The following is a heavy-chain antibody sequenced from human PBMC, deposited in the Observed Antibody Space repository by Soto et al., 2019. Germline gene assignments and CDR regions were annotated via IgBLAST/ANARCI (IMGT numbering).Heavy chain of an antibody. CDR3: ARGGYYDNVWGKLSHYGLDV. CDR2: ISPYNDYT. V-gene: IGHV1-18*01. J-gene: IGHJ6*02. CDR1: GYTFIRYG. D-gene: IGHD3-16*01. Sequence: QVHLVQSAGEVKKPGASVKVSCKASGYTFIRYGITWVRQAPGQGLEWVGWISPYNDYTNYAQNLQGRVSMNTDTSTNTVYMELRGLIPDDTAMYYCARGGYYDNVWGKLSHYGLDVWGQGTTVTVSS.